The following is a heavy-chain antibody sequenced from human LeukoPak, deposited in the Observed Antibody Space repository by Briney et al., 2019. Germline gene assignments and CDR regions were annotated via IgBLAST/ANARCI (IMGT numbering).Heavy chain of an antibody. CDR3: ARENFGELLPYFDY. CDR2: ISGSGGST. CDR1: GFTFSSYA. D-gene: IGHD3-10*01. J-gene: IGHJ4*02. Sequence: PGGSLRLSCAASGFTFSSYAMSWVRQAPGKGLEWVSAISGSGGSTYYADSVKGRFTISRDNARNSLYLQMNSLRAEDTAVYYCARENFGELLPYFDYWGRGALVTVSS. V-gene: IGHV3-23*01.